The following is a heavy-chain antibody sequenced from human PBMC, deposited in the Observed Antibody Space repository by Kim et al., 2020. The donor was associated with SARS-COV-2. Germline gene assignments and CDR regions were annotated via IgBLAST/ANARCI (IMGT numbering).Heavy chain of an antibody. CDR3: ARGETDSSTWYRGYYFDY. V-gene: IGHV3-30*04. CDR1: GFTFSSYP. D-gene: IGHD6-13*01. CDR2: ISYDGSNR. J-gene: IGHJ4*02. Sequence: GGSLRLSCAASGFTFSSYPMHWVRQAPGKGLEWVTVISYDGSNRYYADSVKGRFTISRDNSKNTLYLQMNSLRGEDTAVYCCARGETDSSTWYRGYYFDYWGQGALVTVSS.